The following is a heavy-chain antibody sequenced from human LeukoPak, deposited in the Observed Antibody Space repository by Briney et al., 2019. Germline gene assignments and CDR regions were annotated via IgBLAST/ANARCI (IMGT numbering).Heavy chain of an antibody. D-gene: IGHD6-13*01. CDR1: GFTFSSYA. J-gene: IGHJ4*02. Sequence: GGSLRLSCAASGFTFSSYAMSWVRQAPGKGXXWXXXXSGSGGSTYYADSVKGRFTISRDNSKNTLYLQMNSLRAEDTAVYYCANLPGYSSSWYPFDYWGQGTLVTVSS. CDR3: ANLPGYSSSWYPFDY. CDR2: XSGSGGST. V-gene: IGHV3-23*01.